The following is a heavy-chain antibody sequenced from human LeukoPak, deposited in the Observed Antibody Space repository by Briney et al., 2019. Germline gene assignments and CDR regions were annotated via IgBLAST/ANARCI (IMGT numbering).Heavy chain of an antibody. J-gene: IGHJ4*02. V-gene: IGHV4-61*08. CDR1: GGSISSGGYS. Sequence: SETLSLTCAVSGGSISSGGYSWSWIRQPPGKGLEWIGYIYYSGSTNYNPSLKSRVTISVDTSKNQFSLKLSSVTAADTAVYYCARHNRSALDYWGQGTLVTVSS. CDR3: ARHNRSALDY. CDR2: IYYSGST.